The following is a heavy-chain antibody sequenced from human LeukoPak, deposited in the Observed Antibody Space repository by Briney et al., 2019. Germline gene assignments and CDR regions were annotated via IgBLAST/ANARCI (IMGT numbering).Heavy chain of an antibody. Sequence: ASVKVSCKASGYTFTGYYMHWVRQAPGQGLEWMGWINPNSGGTNYAQKFQGRVTMIRDTSISTAYMELSRLRSDDTAVYYCAIYGDQRNDDNWFDPWGQGTLVTVSS. CDR3: AIYGDQRNDDNWFDP. CDR2: INPNSGGT. V-gene: IGHV1-2*02. CDR1: GYTFTGYY. D-gene: IGHD4-17*01. J-gene: IGHJ5*02.